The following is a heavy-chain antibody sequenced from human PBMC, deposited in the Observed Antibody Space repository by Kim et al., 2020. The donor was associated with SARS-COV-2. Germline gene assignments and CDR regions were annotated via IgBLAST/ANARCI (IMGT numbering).Heavy chain of an antibody. D-gene: IGHD3-22*01. CDR3: AREERITMIVVVITSAFDI. J-gene: IGHJ3*02. CDR2: ISSSGSTI. CDR1: GFTFSSYE. Sequence: GGSLRLSCEASGFTFSSYEMNWVRQAPGKGLEWVSYISSSGSTIFYADSVKGRFTISRDNAKNSLYLQMNSLRAEDTAVYYCAREERITMIVVVITSAFDIWGQGTMVTVSS. V-gene: IGHV3-48*03.